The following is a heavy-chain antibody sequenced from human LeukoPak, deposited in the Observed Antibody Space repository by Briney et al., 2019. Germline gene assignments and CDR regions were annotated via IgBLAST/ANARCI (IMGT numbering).Heavy chain of an antibody. CDR1: GFTFTSYG. Sequence: GGTLRLSCAASGFTFTSYGMHWVRQAPGEGLGWVAFIRYDGSNKYYADSVKGRFTISRDNSKNTLYLQMNSLRAEDTAVYYWAKEPAITMVRGVSDYWGQGTLVTVSS. D-gene: IGHD3-10*01. CDR2: IRYDGSNK. CDR3: AKEPAITMVRGVSDY. V-gene: IGHV3-30*02. J-gene: IGHJ4*02.